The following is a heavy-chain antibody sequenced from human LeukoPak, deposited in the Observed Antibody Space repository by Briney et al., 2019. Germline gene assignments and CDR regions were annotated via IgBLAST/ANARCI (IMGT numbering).Heavy chain of an antibody. J-gene: IGHJ4*02. CDR3: AREYDSRARFDS. V-gene: IGHV3-48*01. D-gene: IGHD6-13*01. Sequence: SGGSLRLSCAGSGDSFIRHTMNWVRRAPGKGLEWISYIGSRGSPIYYADSVKSRFTISRDNARTSLFLQMSSLRAEDTAVYYCAREYDSRARFDSWGQGTLVAVSS. CDR2: IGSRGSPI. CDR1: GDSFIRHT.